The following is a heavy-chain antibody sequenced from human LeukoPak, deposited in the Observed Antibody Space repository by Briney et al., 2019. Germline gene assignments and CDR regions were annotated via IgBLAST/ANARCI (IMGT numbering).Heavy chain of an antibody. CDR2: ISDSGGST. V-gene: IGHV3-23*01. Sequence: GGSLRLSCAASGFTFSSYAMSWVRQAPGKGLEWVSAISDSGGSTYYADSVKGRFTISRDNSKNTLYLQMNSLRAEDTAVYYCAKGRVVGATNRPFDYWGQGTLVTVSS. D-gene: IGHD2-15*01. CDR1: GFTFSSYA. CDR3: AKGRVVGATNRPFDY. J-gene: IGHJ4*02.